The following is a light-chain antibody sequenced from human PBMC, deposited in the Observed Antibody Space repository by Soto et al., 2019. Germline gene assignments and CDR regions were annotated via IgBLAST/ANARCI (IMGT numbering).Light chain of an antibody. CDR2: DVS. CDR1: SSDVGGYNY. J-gene: IGLJ1*01. Sequence: QSALTQPASVSGSPGQSITISCTGTSSDVGGYNYVSWYQQHPGKAPKLMNYDVSNRPSGVSNRLSGSKSGNTASLTISGLQAEDEADYYCSSYTSSSTLYVFGTGTKVTVL. V-gene: IGLV2-14*01. CDR3: SSYTSSSTLYV.